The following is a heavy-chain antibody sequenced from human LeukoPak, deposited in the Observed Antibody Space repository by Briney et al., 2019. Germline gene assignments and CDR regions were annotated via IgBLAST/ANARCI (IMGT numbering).Heavy chain of an antibody. D-gene: IGHD1-26*01. J-gene: IGHJ6*02. CDR2: FDPEDGET. Sequence: ASVTVSCTVSGYTLTQLSMHWVRQAPGKGLEWMGGFDPEDGETIYAQKFQGRVTMTENTSTDTAYMGLSSLRSEDTAVYYCATARGVGSGSYYYSYGMDVWGQGTTVTVSS. V-gene: IGHV1-24*01. CDR3: ATARGVGSGSYYYSYGMDV. CDR1: GYTLTQLS.